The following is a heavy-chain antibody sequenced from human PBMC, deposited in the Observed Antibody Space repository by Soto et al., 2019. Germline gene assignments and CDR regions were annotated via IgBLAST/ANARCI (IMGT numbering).Heavy chain of an antibody. CDR3: PRDWAAASPFDY. CDR2: ISAYNGNT. J-gene: IGHJ4*02. V-gene: IGHV1-18*01. D-gene: IGHD5-18*01. CDR1: GYTFTSYG. Sequence: QVQLVQSGAEVKKPGASVKVSCKASGYTFTSYGISWVRQAPGKGLEWMGWISAYNGNTNYAQKLQGRVTMTTDTSTGTAYMELGSLRTDDTAVYYRPRDWAAASPFDYWVQGTLVTVSS.